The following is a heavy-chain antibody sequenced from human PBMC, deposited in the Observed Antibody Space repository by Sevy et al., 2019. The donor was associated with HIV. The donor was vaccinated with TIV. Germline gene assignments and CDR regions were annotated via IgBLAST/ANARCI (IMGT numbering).Heavy chain of an antibody. CDR2: ISGSGGST. D-gene: IGHD1-26*01. CDR1: GFTFSSYA. Sequence: GGSLRLSCAASGFTFSSYAMSWVRQAPGKGLEWFSAISGSGGSTYYADSVKGRFTISRDNSKNTLYLQMNSLRAEDTAVYYCAKVRSQLLVGAYYFDYWGQGTLVTVSS. V-gene: IGHV3-23*01. CDR3: AKVRSQLLVGAYYFDY. J-gene: IGHJ4*02.